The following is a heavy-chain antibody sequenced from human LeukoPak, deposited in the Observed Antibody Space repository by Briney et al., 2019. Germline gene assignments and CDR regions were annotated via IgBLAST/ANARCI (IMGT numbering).Heavy chain of an antibody. D-gene: IGHD2-15*01. CDR3: ARDRYCSGGSCFDY. CDR2: IYHSGST. CDR1: SGSISSSNW. J-gene: IGHJ4*02. Sequence: PSETPSLTCAVSSGSISSSNWWSWVRQPPGKGLEWIGEIYHSGSTNYNPSLKSRVTISVGKSKNQFSLKLSSVTAADTAVYYCARDRYCSGGSCFDYWGQGTLVTVSS. V-gene: IGHV4-4*02.